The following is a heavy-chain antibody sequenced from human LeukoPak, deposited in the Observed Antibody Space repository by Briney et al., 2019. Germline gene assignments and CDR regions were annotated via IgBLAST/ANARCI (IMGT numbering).Heavy chain of an antibody. CDR3: ARRLTQYDCFDP. J-gene: IGHJ5*02. CDR1: GGSFSGYY. D-gene: IGHD2-2*01. Sequence: SETLSLTCAVYGGSFSGYYWSWIRQPPGKGLEWIGEINHSGSTNYNPSLKSRVTISVDTSKNQFSLKLSSVTPEDTAVYYCARRLTQYDCFDPWGQGILATVSS. V-gene: IGHV4-34*01. CDR2: INHSGST.